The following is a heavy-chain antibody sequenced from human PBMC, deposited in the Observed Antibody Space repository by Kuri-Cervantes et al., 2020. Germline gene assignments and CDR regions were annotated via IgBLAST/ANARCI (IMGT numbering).Heavy chain of an antibody. V-gene: IGHV3-7*03. CDR3: AKAAYYDFWSGPPYYYYGMDV. CDR1: GFTFSSYW. D-gene: IGHD3-3*01. Sequence: GESLKISCAASGFTFSSYWMSWVRQAPGKGLEWVANIKQDGSEKYYVDSVKGRFTISRDNSKNTLYLQMNSLRAEDTAVYYCAKAAYYDFWSGPPYYYYGMDVWGQGTTVTVSS. J-gene: IGHJ6*02. CDR2: IKQDGSEK.